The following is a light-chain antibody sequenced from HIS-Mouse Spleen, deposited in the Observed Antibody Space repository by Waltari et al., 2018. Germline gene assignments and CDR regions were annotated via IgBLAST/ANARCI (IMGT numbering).Light chain of an antibody. CDR1: SSDAGSYNL. V-gene: IGLV2-23*03. J-gene: IGLJ2*01. Sequence: QSALTQPASVSGSPGQSITISCTGTSSDAGSYNLVSWSQQHPGKAPKLLIYEGSKRPSGVSNRFSGSKSGNTASLTISGLQAEDEADYYCCSYAGSSTFVVVFGGGTKLTVL. CDR2: EGS. CDR3: CSYAGSSTFVVV.